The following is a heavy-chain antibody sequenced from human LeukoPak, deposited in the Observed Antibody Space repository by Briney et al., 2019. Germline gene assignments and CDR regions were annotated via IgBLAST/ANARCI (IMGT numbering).Heavy chain of an antibody. V-gene: IGHV3-23*01. CDR3: AKDIIWSGYYRGFDY. CDR1: GFTVSSNY. CDR2: ISGSGGST. J-gene: IGHJ4*02. Sequence: GGSRRLSCAASGFTVSSNYMSWVRQAPGKGLEWVSAISGSGGSTYYADSVKGRFTISRDNSKNTLYLQMNSLRAEDTAVYYCAKDIIWSGYYRGFDYWGQGTLVTVSS. D-gene: IGHD3-3*01.